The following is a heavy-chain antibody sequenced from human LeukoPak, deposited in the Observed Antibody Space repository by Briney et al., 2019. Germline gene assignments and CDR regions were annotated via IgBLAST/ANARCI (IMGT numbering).Heavy chain of an antibody. CDR3: ARDRFLSSDYYDSSGYSEPMPSYYYYMDV. V-gene: IGHV4-4*07. D-gene: IGHD3-22*01. Sequence: SETLSLTCTVSGGSISSYYWSWIRQPAGKGLEWIGRIYTSGSTNYNPSLKSRVTMSVDTSKNQFSLKLSSVTAADTAVYYCARDRFLSSDYYDSSGYSEPMPSYYYYMDVWGKGTTVTVSS. CDR2: IYTSGST. CDR1: GGSISSYY. J-gene: IGHJ6*03.